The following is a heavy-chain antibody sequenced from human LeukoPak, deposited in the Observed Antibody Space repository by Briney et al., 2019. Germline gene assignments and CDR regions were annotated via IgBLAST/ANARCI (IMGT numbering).Heavy chain of an antibody. CDR2: ISYDGSNK. Sequence: GGPLRLTCVVSGFTFNRCWMNWVRQAPGKGLEWVAVISYDGSNKYYADSVKGRFTISRDNSKNTLYLQMNSLRAEDTAVYYCAKDQAPKWDTAMGPFDYWGQGTLVTVSS. D-gene: IGHD5-18*01. V-gene: IGHV3-30*18. CDR3: AKDQAPKWDTAMGPFDY. J-gene: IGHJ4*02. CDR1: GFTFNRCW.